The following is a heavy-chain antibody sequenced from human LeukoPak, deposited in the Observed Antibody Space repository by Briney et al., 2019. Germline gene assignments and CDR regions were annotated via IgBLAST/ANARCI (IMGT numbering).Heavy chain of an antibody. CDR1: GGPISSYY. J-gene: IGHJ2*01. CDR2: IYTSGST. Sequence: SETLSLTCTVSGGPISSYYWSWIRQPAGKRLEWIGRIYTSGSTNYNPSLKSRVTMSVDTSKNQFSLKLSSVTAADTAVYYCAREGCSSTSCNIDLWGRGTLVTVSS. D-gene: IGHD2-2*01. V-gene: IGHV4-4*07. CDR3: AREGCSSTSCNIDL.